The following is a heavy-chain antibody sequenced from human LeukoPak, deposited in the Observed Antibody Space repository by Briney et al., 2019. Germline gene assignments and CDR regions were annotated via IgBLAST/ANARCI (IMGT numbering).Heavy chain of an antibody. J-gene: IGHJ6*03. CDR2: VSGSGGST. D-gene: IGHD7-27*01. V-gene: IGHV3-23*01. Sequence: PGGSLRLSCAASGFTFNSYAMSWVRQAPGKGLEWVSAVSGSGGSTYYADSVKGRFTISRDNAKNSLYLQMNSLRAEDTAVYYCARSWGGYMDVWGKGTTVTVSS. CDR3: ARSWGGYMDV. CDR1: GFTFNSYA.